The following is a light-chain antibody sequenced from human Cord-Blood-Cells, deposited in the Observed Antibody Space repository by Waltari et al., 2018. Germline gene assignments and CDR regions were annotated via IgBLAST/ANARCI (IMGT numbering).Light chain of an antibody. CDR3: CSYAGSYTWV. Sequence: QSALTQPRPVSGSPGRSVTITCTGTRSDVACYTYASWYQQHPCKAPKLMIYDVSKRPSGVPDRFSGSKSGNTASLTISGLQAEDEADYYCCSYAGSYTWVFGGGTKLTVL. V-gene: IGLV2-11*01. CDR1: RSDVACYTY. CDR2: DVS. J-gene: IGLJ3*02.